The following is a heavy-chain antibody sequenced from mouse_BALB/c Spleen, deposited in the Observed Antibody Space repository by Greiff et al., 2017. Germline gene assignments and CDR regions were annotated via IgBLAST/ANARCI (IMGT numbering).Heavy chain of an antibody. D-gene: IGHD1-1*01. CDR3: AREESYGSEAY. Sequence: QVQLQQSGAELARPGASVKLSCKASGYTFTSYWMQWVKQRPGQGLEWIGAIYPGDGDTRYTQKFKGKATLTADKSSSTAYMQLSSLASEDSAVYYCAREESYGSEAYWGQGTLVTVSA. CDR1: GYTFTSYW. V-gene: IGHV1-87*01. CDR2: IYPGDGDT. J-gene: IGHJ3*01.